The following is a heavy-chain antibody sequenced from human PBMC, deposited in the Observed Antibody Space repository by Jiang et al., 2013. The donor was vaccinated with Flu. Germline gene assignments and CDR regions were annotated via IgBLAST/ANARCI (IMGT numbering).Heavy chain of an antibody. Sequence: VQLLESGGGLVQPGESLRLSCAASGFTFSSCAMSWVRQAPGKGLEWVSAISGSGGRTYYADSVKGRLTISRDNSKNTLYLQMNSLRAEDTALYYCAKDWGIDYGDHLDYWGQGTLVTVSS. J-gene: IGHJ4*02. V-gene: IGHV3-23*01. CDR3: AKDWGIDYGDHLDY. D-gene: IGHD4-17*01. CDR2: ISGSGGRT. CDR1: GFTFSSCA.